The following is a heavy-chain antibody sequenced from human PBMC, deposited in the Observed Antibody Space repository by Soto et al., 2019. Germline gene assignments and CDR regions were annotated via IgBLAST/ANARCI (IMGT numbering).Heavy chain of an antibody. D-gene: IGHD3-22*01. J-gene: IGHJ4*02. CDR1: GYTFTSYD. CDR2: MNPNSGNT. CDR3: ARAHYYDSSGYYPNFDY. Sequence: QVQLVQSGAEVKKPGASVKVSCKASGYTFTSYDINWVRQATGQGLEWMGWMNPNSGNTGYAQKFQGRVTMTRNTNISKAYMELSNLRSEDTTVYYCARAHYYDSSGYYPNFDYWGQGTLVTVSS. V-gene: IGHV1-8*01.